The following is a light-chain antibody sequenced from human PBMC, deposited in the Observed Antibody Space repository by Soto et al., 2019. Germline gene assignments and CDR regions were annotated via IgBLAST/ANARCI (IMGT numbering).Light chain of an antibody. Sequence: EIVLTQSPDTLSLSPGERATLSCRASESIGDTYLAWYQQRPGQAPRLLIYETSSKTTGIPDRFSGSGSGTDFTLTISRLEPGDSAVYYCQQYGGSPPETFGQGTKVEIK. J-gene: IGKJ1*01. CDR1: ESIGDTY. CDR3: QQYGGSPPET. V-gene: IGKV3-20*01. CDR2: ETS.